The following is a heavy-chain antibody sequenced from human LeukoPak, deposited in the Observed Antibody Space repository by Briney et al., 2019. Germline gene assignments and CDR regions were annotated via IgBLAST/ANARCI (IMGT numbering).Heavy chain of an antibody. CDR3: ARAILIYDGSGYYSLFFDY. Sequence: SRTLSLTCTVSGGSISSGGYYWSWIRQHPGKGLEWIGYIYYSGSTYYNPSLKSRVTISVDTSKNQFSLKLSSVTAADTAVYYCARAILIYDGSGYYSLFFDYWGQGTLVTVSS. CDR2: IYYSGST. J-gene: IGHJ4*02. CDR1: GGSISSGGYY. V-gene: IGHV4-31*03. D-gene: IGHD3-22*01.